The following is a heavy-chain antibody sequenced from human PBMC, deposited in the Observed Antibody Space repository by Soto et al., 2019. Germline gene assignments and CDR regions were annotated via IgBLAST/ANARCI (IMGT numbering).Heavy chain of an antibody. J-gene: IGHJ6*02. V-gene: IGHV6-1*01. CDR1: GDTVSSNSAA. D-gene: IGHD1-26*01. Sequence: SQTLSLTCAISGDTVSSNSAAWTWIRQSPSRGLEWLGRTFYRSKWYNDYAVSVKGRITINPDTSKNLFSLQLNSVTPEDTAVYYCAKEGGNHYYYYAMDVWGQGTTVTVSS. CDR3: AKEGGNHYYYYAMDV. CDR2: TFYRSKWYN.